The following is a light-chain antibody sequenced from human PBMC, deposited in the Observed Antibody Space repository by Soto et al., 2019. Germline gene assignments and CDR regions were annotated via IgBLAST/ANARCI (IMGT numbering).Light chain of an antibody. CDR3: FSYAGGDNYV. V-gene: IGLV2-8*01. J-gene: IGLJ1*01. CDR1: SSDVGGFNY. CDR2: EVS. Sequence: QSALTQPPSASGSPGQSVTISCTGTSSDVGGFNYVSWYQQHPGKAPKLMISEVSKRPPGVPDCFSGSKSGNTASLTVSGLQAEDEADYYCFSYAGGDNYVFGTGTKLTVL.